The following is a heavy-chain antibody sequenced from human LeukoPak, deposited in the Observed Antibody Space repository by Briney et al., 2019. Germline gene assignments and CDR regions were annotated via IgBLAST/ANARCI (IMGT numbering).Heavy chain of an antibody. CDR2: ISNDGSRK. Sequence: GGSLRLSCAPSGFTFSRHGMHWVRQAPGKGPEWVAIISNDGSRKYYAHSVEGRFTISRDNSKNTLYLQMNSLRAEDTAVYYCAKSGCSSTSCYGLFSGWFDPWGQGTLVTVSS. D-gene: IGHD2-2*01. V-gene: IGHV3-30*18. J-gene: IGHJ5*02. CDR1: GFTFSRHG. CDR3: AKSGCSSTSCYGLFSGWFDP.